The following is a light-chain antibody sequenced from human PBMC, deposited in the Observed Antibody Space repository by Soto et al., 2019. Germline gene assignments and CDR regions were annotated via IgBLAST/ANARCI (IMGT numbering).Light chain of an antibody. V-gene: IGLV2-14*02. Sequence: QSALTQPASVSGSPGQSITISCTGTSSNVGSYKLVSWYQQHPGKAPKLMIFEVNKRPSGVSNRFSGSKSGNTASLTISALQAEDEADYFCNSYSSSTSLPYVFGTGTKLTVL. CDR3: NSYSSSTSLPYV. CDR1: SSNVGSYKL. CDR2: EVN. J-gene: IGLJ1*01.